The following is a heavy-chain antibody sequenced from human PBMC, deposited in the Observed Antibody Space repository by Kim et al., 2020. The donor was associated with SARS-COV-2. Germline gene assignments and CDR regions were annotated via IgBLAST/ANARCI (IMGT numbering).Heavy chain of an antibody. CDR2: ISGSGGST. J-gene: IGHJ1*01. CDR3: AKDSGVYFDWLLEYFQH. CDR1: GFTFSSYA. D-gene: IGHD3-9*01. Sequence: GGSLRLSCAASGFTFSSYAMSWVRQAPGKGLEWVSAISGSGGSTYYADSVKGRFTISRDNSKNTLYLQMNSLRAEDTAVYYCAKDSGVYFDWLLEYFQHWGQGTLVTVSS. V-gene: IGHV3-23*01.